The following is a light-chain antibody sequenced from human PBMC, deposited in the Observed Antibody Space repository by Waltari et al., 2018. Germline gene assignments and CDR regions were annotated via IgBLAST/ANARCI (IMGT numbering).Light chain of an antibody. Sequence: QSALTQPPSASGSPGQSVTISCTGTSSDVGGYNYVSWYQQHPGKAPKLMIYEVSKRPSGVPDRFSGSKSGNTASLTVSGLQAEDEADYDCSSYAGRNNYVFGTGTEVTVL. J-gene: IGLJ1*01. V-gene: IGLV2-8*01. CDR1: SSDVGGYNY. CDR3: SSYAGRNNYV. CDR2: EVS.